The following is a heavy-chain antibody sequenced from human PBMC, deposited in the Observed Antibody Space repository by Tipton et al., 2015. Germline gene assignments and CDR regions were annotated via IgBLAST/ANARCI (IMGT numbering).Heavy chain of an antibody. CDR2: IYYSGST. Sequence: TLSLTCAVSAYSISTDYYWVWIRQPPGKGPEWIGSIYYSGSTYYNPSLKSRVTISVDTSKNQFSLKLSSVTAADTAVYYCTRQSGESSGWPSAFDIWGQGTMVTVSS. CDR1: AYSISTDYY. CDR3: TRQSGESSGWPSAFDI. J-gene: IGHJ3*02. V-gene: IGHV4-38-2*01. D-gene: IGHD6-19*01.